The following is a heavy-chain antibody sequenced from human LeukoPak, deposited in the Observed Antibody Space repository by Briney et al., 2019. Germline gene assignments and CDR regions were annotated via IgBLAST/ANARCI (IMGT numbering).Heavy chain of an antibody. CDR3: ARSVGNVRGEPVYYYYYMDV. Sequence: ASVKVSCKASSYTFTRYGISWVRQAPGQGLEWMGWISGSNGNTNYAQKFQGRVSMTADTSTSTAYMELRSLRSDDTAVYYCARSVGNVRGEPVYYYYYMDVWGKGTTVTISS. J-gene: IGHJ6*03. CDR2: ISGSNGNT. CDR1: SYTFTRYG. V-gene: IGHV1-18*01. D-gene: IGHD1-26*01.